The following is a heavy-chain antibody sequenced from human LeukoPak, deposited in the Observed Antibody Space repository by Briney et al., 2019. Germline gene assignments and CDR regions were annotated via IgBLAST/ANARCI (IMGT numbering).Heavy chain of an antibody. Sequence: PSETLSLTCTVSGGSISSSSYYWGWIRQPPGKGLEWIGSVYYSGSPYYSPSLKSRVTISVDTSKNHFFLKLSSVTAADTAVYYCARHRTIAAAPPGSYWGHGTLVIVSS. D-gene: IGHD6-13*01. V-gene: IGHV4-39*01. CDR2: VYYSGSP. CDR1: GGSISSSSYY. CDR3: ARHRTIAAAPPGSY. J-gene: IGHJ4*01.